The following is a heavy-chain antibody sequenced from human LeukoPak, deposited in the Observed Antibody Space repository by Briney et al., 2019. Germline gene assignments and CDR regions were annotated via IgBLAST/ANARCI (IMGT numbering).Heavy chain of an antibody. CDR2: IKGKTDGGTT. Sequence: GGSLTLSCAASGFTFSKDCMSWVRQAPGKGLEWVGHIKGKTDGGTTDYAAPVQGRFTISRDDSKNTLFLQMNSLKTEDTAVYYCTTGTWIQLWLADYWGQGTLVTVSS. D-gene: IGHD5-18*01. CDR1: GFTFSKDC. J-gene: IGHJ4*02. V-gene: IGHV3-15*01. CDR3: TTGTWIQLWLADY.